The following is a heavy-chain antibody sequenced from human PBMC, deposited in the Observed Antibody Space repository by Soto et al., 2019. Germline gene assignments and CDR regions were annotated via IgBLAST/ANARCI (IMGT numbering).Heavy chain of an antibody. CDR2: ISYDGSNK. D-gene: IGHD5-12*01. V-gene: IGHV3-30*18. J-gene: IGHJ4*02. CDR3: AKAPYSGYEIDY. Sequence: QVQLVESGGDVVQPGRSLRLSCAASGFTFSSYGMHWVRQAPGKGLEWVAVISYDGSNKYYADSVKGRFTISRDNSKNTLYLQMNSLRAEDTAVYYCAKAPYSGYEIDYWGQGTLVTVSS. CDR1: GFTFSSYG.